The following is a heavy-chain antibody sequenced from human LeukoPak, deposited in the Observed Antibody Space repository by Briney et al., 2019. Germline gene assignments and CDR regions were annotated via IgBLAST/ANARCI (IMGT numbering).Heavy chain of an antibody. CDR1: SGSISHYY. D-gene: IGHD2/OR15-2a*01. Sequence: KPSETLSLTCTVSSGSISHYYWSWVRQPPGKGLEWIGYIYYSGSTNYNPSLKSRVTILVDMSKNQFSLKMSSVTAADTAVYYCARELKVGNTGYYFDHWGQETLVTVSS. J-gene: IGHJ4*02. CDR2: IYYSGST. CDR3: ARELKVGNTGYYFDH. V-gene: IGHV4-59*01.